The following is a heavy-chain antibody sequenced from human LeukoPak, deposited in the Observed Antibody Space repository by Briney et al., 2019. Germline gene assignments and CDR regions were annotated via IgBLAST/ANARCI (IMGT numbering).Heavy chain of an antibody. Sequence: SETLSLTRAVYLASFSGYYWSWIRQPPGKGLEGMGEINHSGSTNYNPSLQSRVPISVDTSKNQFSLKLSSVTAADTAVYYCARGYRDYYDSSGYLFAEYFQHWGQSTLVTVSS. CDR3: ARGYRDYYDSSGYLFAEYFQH. CDR1: LASFSGYY. V-gene: IGHV4-34*01. J-gene: IGHJ1*01. CDR2: INHSGST. D-gene: IGHD3-22*01.